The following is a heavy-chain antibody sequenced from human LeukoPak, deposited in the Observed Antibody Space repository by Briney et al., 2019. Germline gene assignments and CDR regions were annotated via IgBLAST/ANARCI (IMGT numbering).Heavy chain of an antibody. CDR2: ISSSGTTI. V-gene: IGHV3-48*01. CDR1: GFTFSSYS. CDR3: AKDREHSPTLDY. J-gene: IGHJ4*02. D-gene: IGHD1/OR15-1a*01. Sequence: GGSLRLSCAASGFTFSSYSMNWVRQAPGKGLEWVSYISSSGTTIYYADSVKGRFTISRDNSKNTLYLQMNSLRGDDTAVYFCAKDREHSPTLDYGGQGTLVTASS.